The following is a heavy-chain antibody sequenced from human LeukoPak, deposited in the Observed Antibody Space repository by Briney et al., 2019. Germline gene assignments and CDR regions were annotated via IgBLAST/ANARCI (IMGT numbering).Heavy chain of an antibody. Sequence: SETLSLTCTVSGGSISSSSYYWGWIRQPPGTGLEWIGSIYYSGSTYYNPSLKMRVTISVDTSKNQFSLKLSSVTAADTAVYYCARAGNTIVVVPAAGATWFDPWGQGTLVTVSS. CDR2: IYYSGST. CDR3: ARAGNTIVVVPAAGATWFDP. V-gene: IGHV4-39*01. J-gene: IGHJ5*02. D-gene: IGHD2-2*01. CDR1: GGSISSSSYY.